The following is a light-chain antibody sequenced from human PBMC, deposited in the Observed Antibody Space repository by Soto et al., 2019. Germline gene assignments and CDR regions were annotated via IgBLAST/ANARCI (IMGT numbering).Light chain of an antibody. J-gene: IGLJ2*01. CDR1: SSDVGGYNY. V-gene: IGLV2-14*01. CDR2: EVS. Sequence: QSVLTQPASVSGSPGQSITISCTGTSSDVGGYNYVSWYQQHPGKAPKLMIYEVSNRPSGVSNRFSGSKSGNTASLTISGLQAEDEADYYCSLRVFGGGTKLIVL. CDR3: SLRV.